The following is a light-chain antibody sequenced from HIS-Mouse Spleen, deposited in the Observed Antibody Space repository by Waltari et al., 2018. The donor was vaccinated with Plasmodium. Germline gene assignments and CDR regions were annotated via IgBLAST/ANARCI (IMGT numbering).Light chain of an antibody. CDR1: SSDVGGYNY. Sequence: QSALTQPPSASGSPGQSVTISCTGTSSDVGGYNYVSWYQQHPGKAPKRRIYEVSKRPAGVPYRFAVSTSVNTASLTVSGLQAEDEADYYCSSDAGSNNLGFGGGTKLTVL. J-gene: IGLJ2*01. CDR2: EVS. V-gene: IGLV2-8*01. CDR3: SSDAGSNNLG.